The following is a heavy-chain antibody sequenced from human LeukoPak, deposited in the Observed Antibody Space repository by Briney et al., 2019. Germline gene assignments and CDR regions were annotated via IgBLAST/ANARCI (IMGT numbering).Heavy chain of an antibody. CDR3: ARVSTVGLRQDIAMVIYGPYDY. J-gene: IGHJ4*02. CDR2: IYPADSDT. CDR1: VDSFTRSW. V-gene: IGHV5-51*01. Sequence: GESLKISCKASVDSFTRSWIGWVRQRPGKGLEWMGMIYPADSDTRYSPSMEGQVTMSADKSIITAYLQWSSLQASDTAMYYCARVSTVGLRQDIAMVIYGPYDYWGQGTLVTVSS. D-gene: IGHD2-15*01.